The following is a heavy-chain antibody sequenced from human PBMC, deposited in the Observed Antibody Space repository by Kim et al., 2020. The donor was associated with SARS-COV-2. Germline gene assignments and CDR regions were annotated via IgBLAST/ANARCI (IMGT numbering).Heavy chain of an antibody. J-gene: IGHJ4*02. CDR3: ARSSTEFTPSDY. Sequence: SETLSLTCTVSGGSISYYYWTWIRQPPGKGLEWIGYIYYSGSINYNPSLKSRVTISVDTSKNQFSLKLSSVTAADTAVYYCARSSTEFTPSDYWGQGALV. V-gene: IGHV4-59*01. D-gene: IGHD3-10*01. CDR1: GGSISYYY. CDR2: IYYSGSI.